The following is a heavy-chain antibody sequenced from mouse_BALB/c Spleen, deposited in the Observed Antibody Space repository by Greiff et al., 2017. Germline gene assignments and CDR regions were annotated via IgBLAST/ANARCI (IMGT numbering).Heavy chain of an antibody. D-gene: IGHD2-1*01. V-gene: IGHV5-6-5*01. J-gene: IGHJ4*01. CDR1: GFTFSSYA. CDR2: ISSGGST. CDR3: ARPSTMGRGVYYAMDY. Sequence: EVNLVESGGGLVKPGGSLKLSCAASGFTFSSYAMSWVRQTPEKRLEWVASISSGGSTYYPDSVKGRFTISRDNARNILYLQMSSLKSEDTAMYYCARPSTMGRGVYYAMDYWGQGTSVTVSS.